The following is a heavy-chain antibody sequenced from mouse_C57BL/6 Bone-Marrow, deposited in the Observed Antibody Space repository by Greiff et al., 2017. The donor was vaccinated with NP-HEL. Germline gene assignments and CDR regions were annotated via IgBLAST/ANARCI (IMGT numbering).Heavy chain of an antibody. CDR3: ARYHNYGSSYSWDFDV. CDR1: GYTFTGYW. V-gene: IGHV1-9*01. Sequence: VQLQQSGAELMKPGASVKLSCTATGYTFTGYWIEWVKQRPGHGLEWIGEILPGSGSTNYNEKFKGKATFTADTSSNTAYMQLSGLTTEESAIYYCARYHNYGSSYSWDFDVWGTGTTVTVAS. J-gene: IGHJ1*03. CDR2: ILPGSGST. D-gene: IGHD1-1*01.